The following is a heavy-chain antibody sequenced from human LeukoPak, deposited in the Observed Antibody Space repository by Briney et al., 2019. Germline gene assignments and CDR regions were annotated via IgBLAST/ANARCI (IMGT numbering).Heavy chain of an antibody. CDR1: GFTFSRYW. Sequence: GGSLRPSCAASGFTFSRYWMHWVRQAPGKGLAWVSRINSDGSRVSYADSVKGRFTISRDNAKNTLYLQMNSLRAEDTAVYYCTKSDWFDPWGQGTLVTVSS. CDR3: TKSDWFDP. CDR2: INSDGSRV. V-gene: IGHV3-74*01. J-gene: IGHJ5*02.